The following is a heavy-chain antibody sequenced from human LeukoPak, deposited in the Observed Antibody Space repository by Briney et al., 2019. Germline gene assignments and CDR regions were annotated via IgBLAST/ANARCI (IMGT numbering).Heavy chain of an antibody. CDR3: ARGIYSSGPDAFDI. Sequence: GGSLRLSCAASGFTFSSYAMHCVRQAPGKGLEWVAVMSYDGSSEYYADSVKGRFTISRDNSKNTLYLRMNSLRAEDTAVYYCARGIYSSGPDAFDIWGQGTLVTVSS. V-gene: IGHV3-30-3*01. J-gene: IGHJ3*02. CDR1: GFTFSSYA. CDR2: MSYDGSSE. D-gene: IGHD3-10*01.